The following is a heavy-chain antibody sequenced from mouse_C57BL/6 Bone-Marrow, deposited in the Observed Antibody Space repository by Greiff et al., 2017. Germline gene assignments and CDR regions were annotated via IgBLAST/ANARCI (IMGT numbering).Heavy chain of an antibody. V-gene: IGHV1-55*01. J-gene: IGHJ1*03. CDR1: GYTFTSYW. CDR3: ARGYGSSYGYFDV. CDR2: IYPGSGST. Sequence: QVQLKESGAELVKPGASVKMSCKASGYTFTSYWITWVKQRPGQGLEWIGDIYPGSGSTNYNEKFKSKATLTVDTSSSTAYMQLSSLTSEDSAVYYCARGYGSSYGYFDVWGTGTTVTVSS. D-gene: IGHD1-1*01.